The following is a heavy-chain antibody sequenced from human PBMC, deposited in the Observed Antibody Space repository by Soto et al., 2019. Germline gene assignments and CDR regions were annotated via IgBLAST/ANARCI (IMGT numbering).Heavy chain of an antibody. CDR3: AKAFLVGATYYFDY. V-gene: IGHV3-30*18. CDR1: GFTFSSYG. D-gene: IGHD1-26*01. CDR2: ISYDGSNK. J-gene: IGHJ4*02. Sequence: GGSLRLSCAASGFTFSSYGMHWVRQAPGKGLEWVAVISYDGSNKYYADSVKGRFTISRDNSKNTLYLQMNSLRAEDTAVYYCAKAFLVGATYYFDYWGQGTLVTVSS.